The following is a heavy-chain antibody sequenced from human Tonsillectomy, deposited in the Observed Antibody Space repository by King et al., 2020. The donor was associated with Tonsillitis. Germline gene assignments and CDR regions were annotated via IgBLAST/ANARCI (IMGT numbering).Heavy chain of an antibody. J-gene: IGHJ3*02. V-gene: IGHV4-31*03. CDR1: GGSINSGDYY. CDR2: IYYSGST. Sequence: VQLQESGPGLVKPSQTLSLTCTVSGGSINSGDYYWTWIRQHPGKGLDWIGSIYYSGSTYYNPSLTSRVTISVDTSKNQFSLKLSSVTAADTAVFYCARGPSYYTNAAYALDIWGLGTMVTVSS. D-gene: IGHD2-8*01. CDR3: ARGPSYYTNAAYALDI.